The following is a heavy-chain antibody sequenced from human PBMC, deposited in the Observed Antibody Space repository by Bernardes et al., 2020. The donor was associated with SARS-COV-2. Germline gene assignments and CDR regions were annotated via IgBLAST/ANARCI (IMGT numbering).Heavy chain of an antibody. Sequence: GGSLRLSCAASASSGSTFSDHSSIWVRQAPGKGLAWISFISRSSGTIYYADSVQGRFTISRDNAKNEVYLQMNSLTADDTAIYYCAKEPSSCGGGCYYLLDNWGQGTLVTVSS. V-gene: IGHV3-48*04. D-gene: IGHD2-21*02. CDR1: ASSGSTFSDHS. CDR2: ISRSSGTI. CDR3: AKEPSSCGGGCYYLLDN. J-gene: IGHJ4*02.